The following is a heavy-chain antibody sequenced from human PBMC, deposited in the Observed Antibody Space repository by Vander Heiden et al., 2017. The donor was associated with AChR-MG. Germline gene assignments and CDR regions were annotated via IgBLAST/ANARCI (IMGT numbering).Heavy chain of an antibody. CDR1: AGTLSSYA. J-gene: IGHJ5*02. CDR2: IIAIFGTA. D-gene: IGHD2-21*01. Sequence: QVQLVQSGAQVKKPGSSLKVSRRAPAGTLSSYAISWVRQAPGQVLEWMGGIIAIFGTANYAQMVQGRVTITADESTSTAYMVLSRMRSEDTAVYYCAKDVGGGAVVNWFHPWGQLTLVTVS. V-gene: IGHV1-69*01. CDR3: AKDVGGGAVVNWFHP.